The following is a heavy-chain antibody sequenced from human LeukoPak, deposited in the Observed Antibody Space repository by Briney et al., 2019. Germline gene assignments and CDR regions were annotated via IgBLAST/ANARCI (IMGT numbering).Heavy chain of an antibody. V-gene: IGHV3-23*01. J-gene: IGHJ4*02. CDR2: ISGSGGST. Sequence: QPGGSLRLSCAASGFTFSSYAMSWVRQASGKGLEWVSAISGSGGSTYYADSVKGRFTISRDNSKNTLYLQMNSLRAEDTAVYYCAKILVRGVSPFDYWGQGTLVTVSS. CDR3: AKILVRGVSPFDY. D-gene: IGHD3-10*01. CDR1: GFTFSSYA.